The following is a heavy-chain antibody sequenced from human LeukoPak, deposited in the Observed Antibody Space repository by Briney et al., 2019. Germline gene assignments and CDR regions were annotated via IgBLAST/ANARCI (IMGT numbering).Heavy chain of an antibody. CDR2: IKTDGSEK. Sequence: GGSLRLSCAASGFTFTSYWMSWFRQIPGKGLEWLGNIKTDGSEKYYLDSVRGRFTISRDNAKNSLFLQMNSLRGEEMVVYYCVRDHVWGTYDPDYSGQGTLVTVTS. CDR3: VRDHVWGTYDPDY. V-gene: IGHV3-7*01. D-gene: IGHD3-16*01. CDR1: GFTFTSYW. J-gene: IGHJ4*02.